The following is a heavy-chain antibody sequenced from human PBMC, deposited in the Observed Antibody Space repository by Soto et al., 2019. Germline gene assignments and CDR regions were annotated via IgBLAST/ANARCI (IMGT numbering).Heavy chain of an antibody. V-gene: IGHV3-23*01. CDR1: GFTFSSYA. Sequence: GGSLRLSCAASGFTFSSYAMSWVRQAPGKGLEWVSAISGSGGTTYYADSVKGRFTISRDNSKNTLYLQMNSLRAEDTAVYYCAKLYYDFWSGYSTPYYFDYWGQGTLVTVSS. CDR3: AKLYYDFWSGYSTPYYFDY. D-gene: IGHD3-3*01. J-gene: IGHJ4*02. CDR2: ISGSGGTT.